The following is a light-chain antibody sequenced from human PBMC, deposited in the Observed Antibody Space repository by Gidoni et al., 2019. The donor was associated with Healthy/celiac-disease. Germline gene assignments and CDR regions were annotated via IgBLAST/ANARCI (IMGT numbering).Light chain of an antibody. CDR1: QGISSY. CDR2: AAS. CDR3: QQYYSYPLT. J-gene: IGKJ4*01. Sequence: AIRLTQSPSSFSASTGDRVTITCRARQGISSYLAWYQQKPGKAPKLLIYAASTVKSGVPSRFSSSGAGTDFTLTISCLQDEDFATYYCQQYYSYPLTFGGGTKVEIK. V-gene: IGKV1-8*01.